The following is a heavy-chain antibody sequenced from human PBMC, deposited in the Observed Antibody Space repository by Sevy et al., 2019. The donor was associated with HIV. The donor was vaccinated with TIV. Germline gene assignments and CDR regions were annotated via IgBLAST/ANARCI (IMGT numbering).Heavy chain of an antibody. Sequence: GGSLRLSCAASGFTFSSYWMSWVRQAPGKGLEWVANIKQDGSEKYYVDSVKGRFTISRDNAKNSLYLQMNSLRAEDTAVYYCARAAHRREVWQQLGGAYWGQGTLVTVSS. J-gene: IGHJ4*02. CDR1: GFTFSSYW. CDR3: ARAAHRREVWQQLGGAY. V-gene: IGHV3-7*01. D-gene: IGHD6-13*01. CDR2: IKQDGSEK.